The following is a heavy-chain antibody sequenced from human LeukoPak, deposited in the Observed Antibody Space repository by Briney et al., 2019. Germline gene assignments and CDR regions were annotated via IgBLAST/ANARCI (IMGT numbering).Heavy chain of an antibody. Sequence: GASVKVSCKASGGTFSSYAISWVRQAPGQGLEWMGGIIPIFGTANYEQKFQGRVTITADESTSTAYMELSSLRSEDTAVYYCARGLRPRLGSSIDYWGQGTLVTVSS. CDR3: ARGLRPRLGSSIDY. CDR2: IIPIFGTA. D-gene: IGHD6-19*01. CDR1: GGTFSSYA. J-gene: IGHJ4*02. V-gene: IGHV1-69*13.